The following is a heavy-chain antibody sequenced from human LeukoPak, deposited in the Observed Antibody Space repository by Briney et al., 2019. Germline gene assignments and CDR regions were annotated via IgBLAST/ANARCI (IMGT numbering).Heavy chain of an antibody. CDR2: IYYSGST. CDR3: AGAGRTFGSGSYLAY. Sequence: SETLSLTCTVSGGSISSYYWSWIRQPPGKGLEWIGYIYYSGSTNYNPSLKSRVTMSVDTSKNQFSLKLSSVTAADTAVYYCAGAGRTFGSGSYLAYWGQGTLVTVSS. J-gene: IGHJ4*02. V-gene: IGHV4-59*01. CDR1: GGSISSYY. D-gene: IGHD3-10*01.